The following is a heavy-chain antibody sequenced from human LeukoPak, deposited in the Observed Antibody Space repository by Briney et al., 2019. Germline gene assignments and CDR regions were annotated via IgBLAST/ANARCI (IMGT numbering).Heavy chain of an antibody. CDR2: INPNSGGT. J-gene: IGHJ6*02. V-gene: IGHV1-2*04. Sequence: ASVTVSCTASGYTFTGYYMHWVRQAPGQGLEWMGWINPNSGGTNYAQKFQGWVTMTRDTSISTAYMELSRLRSDDTAVYYCARYYYYYGMDVWGQGTTVTVSS. CDR1: GYTFTGYY. CDR3: ARYYYYYGMDV.